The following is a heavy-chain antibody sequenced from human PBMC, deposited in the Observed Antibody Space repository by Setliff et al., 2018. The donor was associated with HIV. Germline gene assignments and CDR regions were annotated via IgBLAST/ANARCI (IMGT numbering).Heavy chain of an antibody. CDR2: IGSLGDK. J-gene: IGHJ4*02. D-gene: IGHD5-12*01. V-gene: IGHV3-11*05. CDR1: GFTFSNAW. CDR3: ARDRGYDLDYFDY. Sequence: PGGSLRLSCAASGFTFSNAWMSWVRQAPGKGLEWISYIGSLGDKEYADSVKGRFTISRDNARKSVYLRIDSLRAEDTAVYYCARDRGYDLDYFDYWGQGTLVTVSS.